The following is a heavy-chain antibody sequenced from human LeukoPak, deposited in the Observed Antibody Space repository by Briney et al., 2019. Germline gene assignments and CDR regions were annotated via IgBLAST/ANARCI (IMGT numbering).Heavy chain of an antibody. CDR2: VWSYGTTK. V-gene: IGHV3-33*01. J-gene: IGHJ4*02. CDR1: GFTFSNHG. Sequence: GGSLRLSCAASGFTFSNHGMHWVRQAPGKGREWVAVVWSYGTTKKYADSVKGRYTISRDNFKNTLYMQMKSLRAEDTAVYYCWDTNWNGDWDYWGQGTLVTVSS. D-gene: IGHD1-1*01. CDR3: WDTNWNGDWDY.